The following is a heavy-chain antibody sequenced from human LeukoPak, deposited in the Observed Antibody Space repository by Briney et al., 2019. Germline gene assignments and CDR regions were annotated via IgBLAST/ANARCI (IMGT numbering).Heavy chain of an antibody. Sequence: GGSLRLSCAASGFTFSSYAMTWVRQAPGKGLEWVSSISSSSSYIYYADSVKGRFTISRNNAKNSLYLQMNSLRAEDTAVYYCARDRDVAAAGTKVFDYWGQGTLVTVSS. CDR3: ARDRDVAAAGTKVFDY. J-gene: IGHJ4*02. CDR1: GFTFSSYA. V-gene: IGHV3-21*01. CDR2: ISSSSSYI. D-gene: IGHD6-13*01.